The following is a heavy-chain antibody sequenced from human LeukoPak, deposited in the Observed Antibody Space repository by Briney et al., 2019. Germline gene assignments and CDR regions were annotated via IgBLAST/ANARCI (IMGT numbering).Heavy chain of an antibody. Sequence: ASVTVSCKVFGYTLTELSMHWVRQAPGKGLEWMGGFDPEDGETVYAQKFQGRVTMTEDTSTDTAYMELSSLRSEDTAVYYCANVGATVTTDYWFDPWGQGTLVTVSS. D-gene: IGHD4-17*01. V-gene: IGHV1-24*01. CDR1: GYTLTELS. J-gene: IGHJ5*02. CDR3: ANVGATVTTDYWFDP. CDR2: FDPEDGET.